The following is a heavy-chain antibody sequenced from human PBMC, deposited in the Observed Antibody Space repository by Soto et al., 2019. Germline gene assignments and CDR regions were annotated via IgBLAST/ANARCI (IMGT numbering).Heavy chain of an antibody. Sequence: ASVKVSCKASGYTFTGYYMHWVRQAPGQGLEWMGWINPNSGGTNYAQKFQGWVTMTRDTSISTAYMELSRLRSDDTAVYYCARDAGIQLWNDAFDIWGQGTMVTVS. J-gene: IGHJ3*02. D-gene: IGHD5-18*01. CDR1: GYTFTGYY. CDR3: ARDAGIQLWNDAFDI. V-gene: IGHV1-2*04. CDR2: INPNSGGT.